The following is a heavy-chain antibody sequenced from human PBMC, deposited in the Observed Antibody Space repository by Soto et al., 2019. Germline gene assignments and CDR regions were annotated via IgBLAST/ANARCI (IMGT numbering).Heavy chain of an antibody. CDR3: ARGSVASAAEPTGMDV. J-gene: IGHJ6*02. CDR1: GYTFTAYY. V-gene: IGHV1-2*02. Sequence: QVQLVQSGAEVKKPGASVKVSCKASGYTFTAYYIHWVRQAPGQEFERMGWIRPNGGSTDFAREFQGRFTMTWDTSISTAYMDLSSLRSDDTAVYYCARGSVASAAEPTGMDVWGQGTTVTVSS. CDR2: IRPNGGST. D-gene: IGHD2-15*01.